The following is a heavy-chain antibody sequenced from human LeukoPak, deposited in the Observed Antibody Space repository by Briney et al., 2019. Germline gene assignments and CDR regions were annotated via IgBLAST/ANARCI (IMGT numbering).Heavy chain of an antibody. J-gene: IGHJ4*02. CDR1: GFTFSSYS. D-gene: IGHD2-8*02. CDR2: ISSSSSYI. Sequence: GGSLRLSCAASGFTFSSYSMNWVRQAPGKGLEWVSSISSSSSYIYYADSVKGRFTISRDNAKNSLYLQMNSLRAEDTAAYYCARDAGGYYFDYWGQGTLVTVSS. V-gene: IGHV3-21*01. CDR3: ARDAGGYYFDY.